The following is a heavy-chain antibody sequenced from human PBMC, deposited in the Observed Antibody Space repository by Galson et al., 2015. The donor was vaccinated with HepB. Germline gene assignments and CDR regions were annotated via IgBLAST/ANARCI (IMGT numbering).Heavy chain of an antibody. CDR1: GFIITNYW. D-gene: IGHD5-18*01. Sequence: SLRLSCAASGFIITNYWMHWVRQAPGKGLVWVSRLSENGRTINYADSVKGRFTISRDTAKNTLYLQMNSLRVDDTAVYYCARGYTGLDYWGQGALVTVSS. V-gene: IGHV3-74*01. CDR2: LSENGRTI. J-gene: IGHJ4*02. CDR3: ARGYTGLDY.